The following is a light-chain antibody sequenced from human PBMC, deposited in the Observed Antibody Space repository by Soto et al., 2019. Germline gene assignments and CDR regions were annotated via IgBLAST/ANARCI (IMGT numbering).Light chain of an antibody. CDR2: GAS. CDR1: QSVSSSL. Sequence: EIVLTQSPGTLSLSPGERATLSCRASQSVSSSLLAWYQQKPGQAPNLLIYGASSRATGIPDRFSGSGSETEFTVTISRLEPEDFAVYYCQQYGNSPFTFGQGTKLEI. CDR3: QQYGNSPFT. V-gene: IGKV3-20*01. J-gene: IGKJ2*01.